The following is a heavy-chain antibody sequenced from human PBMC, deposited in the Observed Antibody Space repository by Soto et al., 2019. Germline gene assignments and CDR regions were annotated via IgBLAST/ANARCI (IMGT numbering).Heavy chain of an antibody. V-gene: IGHV3-23*01. J-gene: IGHJ4*02. Sequence: EVQLLESGGGVVQPGGSLRLSCAASGVTFRNFVMSWVRQAPGKGLEWVSAIRATGGQTFYADSVKGRFTISRDNSKNMLYLQMDSLRDEDTALYFCAPDRGWGVVSPSHDSWGQGTLVTVSS. D-gene: IGHD2-21*01. CDR3: APDRGWGVVSPSHDS. CDR1: GVTFRNFV. CDR2: IRATGGQT.